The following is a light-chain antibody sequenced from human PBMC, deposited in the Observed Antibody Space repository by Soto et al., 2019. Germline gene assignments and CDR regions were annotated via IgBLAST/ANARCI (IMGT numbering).Light chain of an antibody. CDR1: QTVNNNY. Sequence: EIVLTQSPGTLSLSPGERATLSCRASQTVNNNYLTWYQQKPGQAPRLLIYGASSRATGIPDRFSGSGSGTDFTITISRLEHEDFAVYYCQQYGSSPFTFGHGTKVDIK. CDR2: GAS. J-gene: IGKJ3*01. CDR3: QQYGSSPFT. V-gene: IGKV3-20*01.